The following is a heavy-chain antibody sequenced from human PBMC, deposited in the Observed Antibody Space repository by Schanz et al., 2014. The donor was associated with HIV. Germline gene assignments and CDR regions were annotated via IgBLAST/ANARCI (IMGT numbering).Heavy chain of an antibody. D-gene: IGHD4-17*01. CDR2: IYYSGNT. CDR3: ARADFGHDLGFDP. Sequence: QVHLQESGPGLVKPSQTLSLTCSVSGYSISRGGYYWSWIRQHPGKGLEWIGYIYYSGNTYYNPSLKSRLTISVDTAKNQFSLQLSAVTAADTAVYYCARADFGHDLGFDPWGEGVLVTVTS. CDR1: GYSISRGGYY. V-gene: IGHV4-31*02. J-gene: IGHJ5*02.